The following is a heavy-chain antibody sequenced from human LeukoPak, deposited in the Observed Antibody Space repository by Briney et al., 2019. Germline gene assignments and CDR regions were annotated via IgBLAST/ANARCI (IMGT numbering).Heavy chain of an antibody. J-gene: IGHJ6*03. Sequence: GGSPRLSCAASGITFTSHAMSWVRQAPGKGLEWVSLISGSGGHTYYGDSVKGRFTISRDNSKSTLYLQMNSLRAEDTAVYYCAKGGVATMRDGYNYYYYYMEVWGRGTTVTVSS. CDR1: GITFTSHA. CDR2: ISGSGGHT. CDR3: AKGGVATMRDGYNYYYYYMEV. D-gene: IGHD5-24*01. V-gene: IGHV3-23*01.